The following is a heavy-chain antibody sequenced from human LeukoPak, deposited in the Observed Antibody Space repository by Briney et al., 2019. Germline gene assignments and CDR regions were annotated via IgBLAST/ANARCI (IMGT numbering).Heavy chain of an antibody. J-gene: IGHJ4*02. CDR2: IYYSGST. V-gene: IGHV4-31*03. Sequence: SETLSLTCTVSGGSISSGGYYWGWIRQHPGKGLEWIGYIYYSGSTYYNPSLKSRVTISVDTSKNQFSLKLSSVTAADTAVYYCARDKSSYDVGPLDYWGQGTLVTVSS. CDR1: GGSISSGGYY. D-gene: IGHD6-6*01. CDR3: ARDKSSYDVGPLDY.